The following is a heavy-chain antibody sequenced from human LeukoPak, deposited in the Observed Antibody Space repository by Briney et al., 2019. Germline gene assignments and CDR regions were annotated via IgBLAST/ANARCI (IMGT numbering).Heavy chain of an antibody. Sequence: GGPLRLSCAASGFTFSSYAMSWVRQAPGKGLEWVSGISGSGDSAYYTDSVKGRFTISRDNSKNTLYLQMSNLTAEDTAVYHCASQTRMQLWGYFDLWGQGALVVVSS. V-gene: IGHV3-23*01. D-gene: IGHD5-18*01. CDR3: ASQTRMQLWGYFDL. CDR1: GFTFSSYA. J-gene: IGHJ4*02. CDR2: ISGSGDSA.